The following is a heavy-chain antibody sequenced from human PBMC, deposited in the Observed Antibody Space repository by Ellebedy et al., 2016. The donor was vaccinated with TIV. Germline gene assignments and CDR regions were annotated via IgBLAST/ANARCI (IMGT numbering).Heavy chain of an antibody. CDR1: GYSFTGYW. Sequence: GGSLRLSCKASGYSFTGYWIGWVRQMPGKGLEWMGLIYPGDSDTRYSPSFQGQVTISADKSISTAYLQWSSLKASDTAMYYCARQGGYLGTGVHYWGQGTLVTVSS. D-gene: IGHD5-12*01. V-gene: IGHV5-51*01. CDR2: IYPGDSDT. J-gene: IGHJ4*02. CDR3: ARQGGYLGTGVHY.